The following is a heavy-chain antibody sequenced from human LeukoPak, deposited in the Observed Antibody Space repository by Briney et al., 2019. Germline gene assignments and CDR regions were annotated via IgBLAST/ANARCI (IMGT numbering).Heavy chain of an antibody. CDR3: SKGSPAVDI. V-gene: IGHV3-48*03. CDR1: GFTFSSYE. J-gene: IGHJ3*02. Sequence: GGSLRLSCAASGFTFSSYEMNWVRQAPGKGLEWVSYISGSGSTIYYADSVKGRFTISRDNATNSLYLQMNSLRAEDTAVYYCSKGSPAVDIWGQGTMVTVSS. CDR2: ISGSGSTI.